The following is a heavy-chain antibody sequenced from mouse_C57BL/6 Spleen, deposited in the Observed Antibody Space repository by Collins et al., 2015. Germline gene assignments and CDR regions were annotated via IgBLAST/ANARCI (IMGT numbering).Heavy chain of an antibody. Sequence: QVQLQQSGAELARPGASVKLSCKASGYTFTSYGISWVKQRTGQGLEWIGEIYPRSGNTYYNEKFKGKATLTADKSSSTAYMELRSLTSEDSAVYFCARPVITTEVARGYFDVWGTGTTVTVSS. V-gene: IGHV1-81*01. D-gene: IGHD1-1*01. CDR3: ARPVITTEVARGYFDV. CDR2: IYPRSGNT. CDR1: GYTFTSYG. J-gene: IGHJ1*03.